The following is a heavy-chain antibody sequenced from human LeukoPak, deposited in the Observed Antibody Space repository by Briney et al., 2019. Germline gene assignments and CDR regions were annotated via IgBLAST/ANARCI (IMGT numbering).Heavy chain of an antibody. J-gene: IGHJ4*02. CDR3: ARDPGSGYEEHFDY. Sequence: YYWGWIRQAPGKGLEWVSYISSSGSTMYYTDSVKGRFTISRDNAKDSLYLQMNSLRAEDTAVYYCARDPGSGYEEHFDYWGQGTLVTVSS. CDR1: YY. CDR2: ISSSGSTM. D-gene: IGHD5-12*01. V-gene: IGHV3-11*01.